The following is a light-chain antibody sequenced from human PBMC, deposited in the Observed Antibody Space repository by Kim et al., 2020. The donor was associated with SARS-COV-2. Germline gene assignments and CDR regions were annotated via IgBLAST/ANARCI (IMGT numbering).Light chain of an antibody. V-gene: IGLV2-8*01. CDR1: SSDVGGYNY. Sequence: GHPVTIACTGTSSDVGGYNYVSWYQQHPGKAPKLMIYEVTKRPSGVPDRFSGSKSGNTASLTVSGLQAEDEADYYCSSYAGSNNLVFGGGTQLTVL. CDR2: EVT. J-gene: IGLJ2*01. CDR3: SSYAGSNNLV.